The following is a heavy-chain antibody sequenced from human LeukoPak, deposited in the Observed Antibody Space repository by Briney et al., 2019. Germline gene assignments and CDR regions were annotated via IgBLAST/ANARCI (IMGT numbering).Heavy chain of an antibody. Sequence: GGSLRLSCAASGFTFSSYGMHWVRQAPGKGLEWVAFIRYDGSNKYYADSVKGRLTISRDNSKNTLYLQMNSLRAEDTAVYYCAKDSSGYYYRAFDIWGQGTMVTVSS. V-gene: IGHV3-30*02. CDR3: AKDSSGYYYRAFDI. J-gene: IGHJ3*02. D-gene: IGHD3-22*01. CDR2: IRYDGSNK. CDR1: GFTFSSYG.